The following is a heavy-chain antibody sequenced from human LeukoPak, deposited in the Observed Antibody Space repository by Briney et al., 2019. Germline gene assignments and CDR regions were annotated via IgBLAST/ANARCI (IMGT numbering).Heavy chain of an antibody. CDR3: AMSNYGDYSFDY. D-gene: IGHD4-17*01. V-gene: IGHV1-8*01. CDR2: MNPNSGNT. CDR1: GYTFTSYD. J-gene: IGHJ4*02. Sequence: ASVKVSCKASGYTFTSYDINWVRQATGQGLEWMGWMNPNSGNTGYAQKFQGRVTMTRNTSISTAYMELGSLRSEDTAVYYCAMSNYGDYSFDYWGQGTLVTVSS.